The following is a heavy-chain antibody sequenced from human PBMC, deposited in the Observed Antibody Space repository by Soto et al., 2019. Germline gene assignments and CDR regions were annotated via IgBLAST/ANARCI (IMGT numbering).Heavy chain of an antibody. Sequence: SETLSLTCTVSGGSIGSSSYYWGWIRQPPGKGLEWIGSIYYSGSTYYNPSLKSRVTISVDTSKNQFSLKLSSLTAAETAVYYCARHFGDSSGSDYWGQGTLVTVSS. CDR2: IYYSGST. CDR3: ARHFGDSSGSDY. CDR1: GGSIGSSSYY. D-gene: IGHD3-22*01. V-gene: IGHV4-39*01. J-gene: IGHJ4*02.